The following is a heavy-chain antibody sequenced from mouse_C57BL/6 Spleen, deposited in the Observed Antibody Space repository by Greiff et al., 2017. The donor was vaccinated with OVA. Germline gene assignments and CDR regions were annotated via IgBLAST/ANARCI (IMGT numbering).Heavy chain of an antibody. CDR3: ARGEFDYYGSNFAY. D-gene: IGHD1-1*01. CDR1: GYTFTSYD. CDR2: IFPRDGST. J-gene: IGHJ3*01. V-gene: IGHV1-85*01. Sequence: QVQLKQSGPELVKPGASVKLSCKASGYTFTSYDINWVKQRPGQGLEWIGWIFPRDGSTKYNEKFKGKATLTVDTSSSTAYMELHSLTSEDSAVYFCARGEFDYYGSNFAYWGQGTLVTVSA.